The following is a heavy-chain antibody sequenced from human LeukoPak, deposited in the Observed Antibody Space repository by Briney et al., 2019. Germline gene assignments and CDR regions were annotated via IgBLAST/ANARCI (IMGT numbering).Heavy chain of an antibody. CDR2: ISSSSSYI. J-gene: IGHJ5*02. V-gene: IGHV3-21*01. D-gene: IGHD3-9*01. Sequence: GGSLRLSCAASGFTFSSYSMNWVRQAPGKGLEWVSSISSSSSYIYYADSVKGRFTISRDNAKNSLYLQMNSLRAEDTAVYYCARFLNSGDEILTGYDGDNWFDPWGQGTLVTVSS. CDR3: ARFLNSGDEILTGYDGDNWFDP. CDR1: GFTFSSYS.